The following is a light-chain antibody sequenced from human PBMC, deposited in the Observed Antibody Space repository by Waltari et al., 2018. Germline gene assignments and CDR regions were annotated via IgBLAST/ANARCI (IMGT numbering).Light chain of an antibody. CDR2: AAS. CDR3: QQSYSFTRT. CDR1: QTISRY. Sequence: LSASVGDRVTITCRASQTISRYLNWYQQKLGKAPNLLIYAASSLQSGVPSRFSGSGSGRDFTLIITSLQPEDFATYYCQQSYSFTRTFGQGTKVEIK. V-gene: IGKV1-39*01. J-gene: IGKJ1*01.